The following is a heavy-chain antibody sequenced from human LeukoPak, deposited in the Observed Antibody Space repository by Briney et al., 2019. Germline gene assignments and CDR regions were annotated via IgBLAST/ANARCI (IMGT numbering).Heavy chain of an antibody. CDR2: IIPIFGTA. J-gene: IGHJ3*02. D-gene: IGHD2-15*01. CDR1: GGTFSSYA. V-gene: IGHV1-69*06. Sequence: ASVKVSCKASGGTFSSYAISWVRQAPGQGLEWMGGIIPIFGTANYAQKFQGRVTITADKSTSTAYMELSSLRSEDTAVYYCARPRYCSGGSCSDSSAFDIWGQGTMVTVSS. CDR3: ARPRYCSGGSCSDSSAFDI.